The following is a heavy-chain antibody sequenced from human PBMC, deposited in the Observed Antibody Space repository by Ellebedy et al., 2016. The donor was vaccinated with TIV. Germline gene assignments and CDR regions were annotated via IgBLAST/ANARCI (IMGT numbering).Heavy chain of an antibody. J-gene: IGHJ6*02. D-gene: IGHD3-16*01. CDR2: IHYSGST. CDR3: VRDRGGWGGMDV. V-gene: IGHV4-31*03. Sequence: MPSETLSLTCTVSGGSISSGGYYWSWIRKHPVKGLEWIGYIHYSGSTSYNPSLKSRVTISADTSKNQFSLRLSTGTAADMAVYYCVRDRGGWGGMDVWGQGTTVTVSS. CDR1: GGSISSGGYY.